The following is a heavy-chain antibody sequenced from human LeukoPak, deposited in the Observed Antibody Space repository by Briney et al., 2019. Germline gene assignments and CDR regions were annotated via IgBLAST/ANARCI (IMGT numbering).Heavy chain of an antibody. D-gene: IGHD4-17*01. J-gene: IGHJ6*03. Sequence: GGSLRLSCAASGFNFSTYWMHWVRQAPGKGLVWVSRINSDGSSTTYADSVKGRFTLSRDNAKNTLFLQMNSLRAEDTAVYYCARSTTHPYYYMDVWGKGTTVTISS. CDR1: GFNFSTYW. CDR3: ARSTTHPYYYMDV. CDR2: INSDGSST. V-gene: IGHV3-74*01.